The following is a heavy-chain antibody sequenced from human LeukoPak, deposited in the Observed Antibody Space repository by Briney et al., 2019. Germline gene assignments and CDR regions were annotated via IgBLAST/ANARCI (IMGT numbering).Heavy chain of an antibody. CDR3: ARLTTVTPYYYYYYYMDV. Sequence: PSETLSLTCAVYGGSFSGYYWSWIRQPPGKGLEWIGEINHSGSTNYNPSLKSRVTISVDTSKNQFSLKLSSVTAADTAVYYCARLTTVTPYYYYYYYMDVWGKGTTVTISS. CDR1: GGSFSGYY. V-gene: IGHV4-34*01. CDR2: INHSGST. J-gene: IGHJ6*03. D-gene: IGHD4-17*01.